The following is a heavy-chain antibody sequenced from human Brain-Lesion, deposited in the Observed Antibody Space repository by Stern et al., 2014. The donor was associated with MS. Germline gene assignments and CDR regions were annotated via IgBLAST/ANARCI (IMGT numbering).Heavy chain of an antibody. CDR2: INPKSGGT. Sequence: VQLVESGAEVKKPGASVKVSCKASGYTFTGYYMHWVRQAPGQGLAWMGWINPKSGGTNYEQKFQGWVTMTRDTSINTAYMELSRLRSDDTAVYYCATYYYDSTGYNDFWGQGTLVTVSS. D-gene: IGHD3-22*01. CDR1: GYTFTGYY. J-gene: IGHJ4*02. V-gene: IGHV1-2*04. CDR3: ATYYYDSTGYNDF.